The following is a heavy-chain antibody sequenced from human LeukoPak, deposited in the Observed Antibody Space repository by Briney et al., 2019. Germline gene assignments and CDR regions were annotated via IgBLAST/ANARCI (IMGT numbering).Heavy chain of an antibody. V-gene: IGHV4-59*08. D-gene: IGHD3-3*01. CDR3: ARSGPQYDFWSGPNNWFDP. CDR2: IYYSGST. Sequence: PSETLSLTCTVSGGSISTYYWSWIRQPPGKGLEWIGYIYYSGSTNYNPSLKSRVTISVDTSKNQFSLKLSSVTAADTAVYYCARSGPQYDFWSGPNNWFDPWGQGTLVTVSS. CDR1: GGSISTYY. J-gene: IGHJ5*02.